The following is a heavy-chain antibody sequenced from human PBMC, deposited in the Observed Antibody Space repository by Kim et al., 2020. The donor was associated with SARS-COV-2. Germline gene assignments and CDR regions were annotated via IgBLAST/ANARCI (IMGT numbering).Heavy chain of an antibody. CDR2: IRGGGGVS. CDR3: AKCSYSDGNDAFDM. Sequence: GRSLRLSCVASGFTFSSYAMSWVRQAPGKGLEWVSVIRGGGGVSFYEDSVKGRFTISRDNSKNTLFLQLSSLRVEDTAIYYCAKCSYSDGNDAFDMWGQGTIVTVSS. J-gene: IGHJ3*02. D-gene: IGHD1-26*01. CDR1: GFTFSSYA. V-gene: IGHV3-23*01.